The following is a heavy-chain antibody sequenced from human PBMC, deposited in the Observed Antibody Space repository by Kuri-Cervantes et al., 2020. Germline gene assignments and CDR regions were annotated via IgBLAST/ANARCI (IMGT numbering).Heavy chain of an antibody. J-gene: IGHJ4*02. CDR1: EFTVSSYW. D-gene: IGHD2-15*01. Sequence: GESLKISCAGSEFTVSSYWMSWVRQAPGKGLEWVANIKHDANDKDYVGSVKGRFTISRDNAKNSLYLQMNSLRAEDTAVYYCARGCSGGSCYVFDYWGQGTLVTVSS. CDR3: ARGCSGGSCYVFDY. CDR2: IKHDANDK. V-gene: IGHV3-7*01.